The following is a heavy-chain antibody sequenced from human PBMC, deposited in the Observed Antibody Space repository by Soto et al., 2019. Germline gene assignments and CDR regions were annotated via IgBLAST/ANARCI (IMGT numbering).Heavy chain of an antibody. V-gene: IGHV4-30-4*01. CDR2: IYYSGST. CDR3: ARGLVGSSSSGYQSAAVENWFDP. J-gene: IGHJ5*02. D-gene: IGHD3-22*01. CDR1: GGSISSGDYY. Sequence: SETVSLTCTVSGGSISSGDYYWSWIRQPPGKGLEWIGYIYYSGSTNYNPSLKSRVTISVDTSKNQFSLKLSSVTAADTAVYYCARGLVGSSSSGYQSAAVENWFDPWGQGTLVTVSS.